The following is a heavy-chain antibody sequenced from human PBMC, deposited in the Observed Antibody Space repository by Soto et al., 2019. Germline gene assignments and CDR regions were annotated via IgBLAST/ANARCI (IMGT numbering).Heavy chain of an antibody. CDR3: ARAMVRGVIRWFDP. CDR1: GYSISSGYY. CDR2: IYHSGST. J-gene: IGHJ5*02. D-gene: IGHD3-10*01. V-gene: IGHV4-38-2*01. Sequence: LSLTCAVSGYSISSGYYWGWIRQPPGKGLEWIGSIYHSGSTYYNPSLKSRVTISVDTSKNQFSLKLSSVTAADTAVYYCARAMVRGVIRWFDPWGQGTLVTVSS.